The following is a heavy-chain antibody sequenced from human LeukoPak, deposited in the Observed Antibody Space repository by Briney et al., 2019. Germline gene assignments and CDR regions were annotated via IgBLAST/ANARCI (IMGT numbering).Heavy chain of an antibody. CDR1: GGSISSYY. V-gene: IGHV4-59*01. J-gene: IGHJ5*02. CDR2: IYYSGST. Sequence: PSETLSLTCTVSGGSISSYYWNWIRQPPGKGLEWIGYIYYSGSTNYNPSLKSRVTISVDTSKNQFSLKLSSVTAADTAVYYCAREDQLLTGWFDPWGQGTLVTVSS. D-gene: IGHD2-2*01. CDR3: AREDQLLTGWFDP.